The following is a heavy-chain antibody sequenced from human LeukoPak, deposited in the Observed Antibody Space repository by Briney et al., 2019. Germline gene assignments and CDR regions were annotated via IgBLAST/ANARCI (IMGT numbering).Heavy chain of an antibody. Sequence: SETLSLTCTVSGGSISSSSYYWGWIRQPPGKGLEWIGSIYYSGSTYYNPSLKSRVTISVDTSKNQFSPKLSSVTAADTAVYYCAREDYQGYSSGWYPFDYWGQGTLVTVSS. CDR3: AREDYQGYSSGWYPFDY. D-gene: IGHD6-19*01. J-gene: IGHJ4*02. CDR1: GGSISSSSYY. CDR2: IYYSGST. V-gene: IGHV4-39*07.